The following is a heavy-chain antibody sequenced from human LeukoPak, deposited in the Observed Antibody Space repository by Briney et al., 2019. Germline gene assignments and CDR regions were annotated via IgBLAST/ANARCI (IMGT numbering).Heavy chain of an antibody. V-gene: IGHV3-7*03. D-gene: IGHD1-26*01. CDR1: GFTFSTYW. Sequence: GGSLRLSCAASGFTFSTYWMSWVRQAPGKGLEWVANVKQDGSEKYYVDSVKGRFTISRDNAKNSLYLQMNSLRAEDTAVYYCARDVRTIVGARRFGPWGQGTLVTVSS. J-gene: IGHJ5*02. CDR3: ARDVRTIVGARRFGP. CDR2: VKQDGSEK.